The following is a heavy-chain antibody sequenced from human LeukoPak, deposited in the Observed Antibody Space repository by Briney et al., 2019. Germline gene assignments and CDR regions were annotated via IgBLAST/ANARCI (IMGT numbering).Heavy chain of an antibody. CDR2: IYYSGST. CDR3: ARGARPLDY. J-gene: IGHJ4*02. V-gene: IGHV4-59*01. CDR1: GGSFSGYY. Sequence: SETLSLTCAVYGGSFSGYYWSWIRQPPGKGLEWIGYIYYSGSTNYNPSLKSRVTISVDTSKNQFSLKPSSVTAADTAVYYCARGARPLDYWGQGTLVTVSS.